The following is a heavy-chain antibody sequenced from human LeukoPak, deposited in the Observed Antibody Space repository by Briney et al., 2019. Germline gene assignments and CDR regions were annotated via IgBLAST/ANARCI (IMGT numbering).Heavy chain of an antibody. Sequence: PGGSLRLSCAASGFTFITYAMSWVRQAPGKGLEWVSAISGSGGSTYYADSVKGRFTISRDNSKNTLYLQMNSLRAEDTAVYYCAKDRAYSGSYFDYWGQGTLVTVSS. D-gene: IGHD1-26*01. J-gene: IGHJ4*02. CDR1: GFTFITYA. V-gene: IGHV3-23*01. CDR3: AKDRAYSGSYFDY. CDR2: ISGSGGST.